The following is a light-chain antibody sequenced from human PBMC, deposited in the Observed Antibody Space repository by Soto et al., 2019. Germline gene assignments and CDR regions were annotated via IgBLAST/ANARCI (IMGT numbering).Light chain of an antibody. CDR2: DAS. CDR3: QQSYSTPPT. V-gene: IGKV1-39*01. Sequence: DIQMTQSPSTLSASVGDRVTSTCRASQSISSWLAWYQQKPGKAPKLLIYDASSLESGVPSRFSGSGSGTDFTLTISSLQPEDFATYYCQQSYSTPPTFGQGTKVDIK. J-gene: IGKJ1*01. CDR1: QSISSW.